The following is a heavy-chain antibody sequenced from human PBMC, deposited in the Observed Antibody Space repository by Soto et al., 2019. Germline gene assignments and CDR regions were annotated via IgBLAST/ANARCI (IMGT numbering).Heavy chain of an antibody. D-gene: IGHD6-19*01. Sequence: EVRLVETGGGLIQPGGSLRLSCAASGFTVSDTYMNWVRQAPGEGLEWVSVIYSGSATYYADPVKCRFTISRDNTKNTVFRQMSSLRVDDTAVYYSARATSGWLTFAYWGQGILVTVSS. CDR3: ARATSGWLTFAY. CDR2: IYSGSAT. V-gene: IGHV3-53*02. J-gene: IGHJ4*02. CDR1: GFTVSDTY.